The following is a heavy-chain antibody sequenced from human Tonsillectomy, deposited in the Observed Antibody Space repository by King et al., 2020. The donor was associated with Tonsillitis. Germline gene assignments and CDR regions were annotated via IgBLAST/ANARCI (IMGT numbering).Heavy chain of an antibody. CDR2: INGDRTNT. Sequence: VQLVESGGGLVQPGRSVRLSCEASGFTFSSYWMHWVRQAPGKELVWVSHINGDRTNTNYADSVKGRFTISRDNAKNTLYLQMNSLRAEDTAVYFCATVGSSAYYVYWGQGTLVTVSS. CDR1: GFTFSSYW. CDR3: ATVGSSAYYVY. D-gene: IGHD3-22*01. J-gene: IGHJ4*02. V-gene: IGHV3-74*01.